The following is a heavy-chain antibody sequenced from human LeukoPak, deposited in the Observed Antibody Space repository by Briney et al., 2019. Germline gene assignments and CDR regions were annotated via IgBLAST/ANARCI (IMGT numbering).Heavy chain of an antibody. CDR2: ISGGGDNT. J-gene: IGHJ4*02. D-gene: IGHD6-13*01. Sequence: PGGSLRLSCAASGFTFDNYAMNWVRQAPGKGLEWVSTISGGGDNTYYTNSVKGRFTIFRDNSKNTLYLQMNSLRAEDTAVYYCARDRGGSRSDCWGQGTLVTVSS. CDR1: GFTFDNYA. CDR3: ARDRGGSRSDC. V-gene: IGHV3-23*01.